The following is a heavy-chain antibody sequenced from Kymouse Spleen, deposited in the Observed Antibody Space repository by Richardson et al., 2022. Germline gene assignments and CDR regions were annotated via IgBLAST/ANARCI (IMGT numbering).Heavy chain of an antibody. CDR2: IYYSGST. Sequence: QVQLQESGPGLVKPSETLSLTCTVSGGSISSYYWSWIRQPPGKGLEWIGYIYYSGSTNYNPSLKSRVTISVDTSKNQFSLKLSSVTAADTAVYYCARVGIAAAGHPWFDPWGQGTLVTVSS. CDR1: GGSISSYY. V-gene: IGHV4-59*01. J-gene: IGHJ5*02. D-gene: IGHD6-13*01. CDR3: ARVGIAAAGHPWFDP.